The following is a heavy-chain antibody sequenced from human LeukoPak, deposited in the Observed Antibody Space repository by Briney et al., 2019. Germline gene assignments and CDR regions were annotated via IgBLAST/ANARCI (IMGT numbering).Heavy chain of an antibody. Sequence: ASVKVSCKASGYTFTGYYMHWVRQAPGQGLDWMGWINPNSGGTNYAQKFQGRVTMTRDTSISTAYMELSRLRSDDTAVYYCATLPLWFGELTPFDYWGQGTLVTVSS. CDR3: ATLPLWFGELTPFDY. CDR1: GYTFTGYY. V-gene: IGHV1-2*02. D-gene: IGHD3-10*01. CDR2: INPNSGGT. J-gene: IGHJ4*02.